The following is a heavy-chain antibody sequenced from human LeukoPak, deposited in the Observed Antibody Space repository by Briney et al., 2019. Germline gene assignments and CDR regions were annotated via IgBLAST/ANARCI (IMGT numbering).Heavy chain of an antibody. CDR1: GGSISSYY. J-gene: IGHJ4*02. CDR3: ARLARAIVVVPAAADY. CDR2: IYYSGST. Sequence: NSSETLSLTCPVSGGSISSYYWSWIRQPPGKGLDWIGYIYYSGSTNYNPSLKSRVTISVDTSKNQFSLKLSSVTAADTAVYYCARLARAIVVVPAAADYWGQGTLVTVSS. V-gene: IGHV4-59*13. D-gene: IGHD2-2*01.